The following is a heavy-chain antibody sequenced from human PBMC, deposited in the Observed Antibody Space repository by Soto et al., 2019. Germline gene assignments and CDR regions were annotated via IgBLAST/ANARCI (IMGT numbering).Heavy chain of an antibody. V-gene: IGHV3-53*01. CDR3: ARERGSYDFWSGYYTPDYYYYYGMDV. J-gene: IGHJ6*02. CDR2: IYSGGST. D-gene: IGHD3-3*01. CDR1: GFTVSSNY. Sequence: GGSLRLSCAASGFTVSSNYMSWVRQAPGRGLERVSVIYSGGSTYYADSVKGRSIISRDNSKNTLYLQMNSLRAEDTAVYYCARERGSYDFWSGYYTPDYYYYYGMDVWGQGTTVTVSS.